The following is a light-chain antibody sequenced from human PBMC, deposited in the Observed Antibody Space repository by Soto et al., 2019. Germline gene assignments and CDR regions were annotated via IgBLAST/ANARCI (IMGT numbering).Light chain of an antibody. CDR3: CSYGGRNTFV. J-gene: IGLJ1*01. CDR2: EVS. CDR1: SSDVGSYNL. V-gene: IGLV2-23*02. Sequence: QSALAQPASVSGSPGQPITISCTGTSSDVGSYNLVSWYQQHPGKAPKLMIYEVSKRPSGVSNRFSGSKSGNTASLTISGLQAEDEADYSCCSYGGRNTFVFGSGTKLTVL.